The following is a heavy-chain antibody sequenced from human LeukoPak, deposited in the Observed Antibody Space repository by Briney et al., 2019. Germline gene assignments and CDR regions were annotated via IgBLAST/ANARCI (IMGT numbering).Heavy chain of an antibody. CDR3: ARRLDSSMDCVY. CDR2: ISSSSSYK. CDR1: GFTFSSYS. Sequence: GGSLRLSCAAYGFTFSSYSMNWVRQAPGKGLEWVSSISSSSSYKYYADSVKGRFTISRANAKNSLYLQVNSLIAEDTTVYYCARRLDSSMDCVYWGQGTLVTVSS. V-gene: IGHV3-21*01. D-gene: IGHD6-6*01. J-gene: IGHJ4*02.